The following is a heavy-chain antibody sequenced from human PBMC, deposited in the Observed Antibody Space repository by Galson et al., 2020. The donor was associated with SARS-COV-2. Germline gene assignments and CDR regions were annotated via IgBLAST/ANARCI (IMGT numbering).Heavy chain of an antibody. Sequence: ASVKVSCQASGYTFTAYYIHWVRQAPGQGLEWMGRINPNTGGTNYAQNFQDRVTVTRDTSTTTAYMELSSLTSNDTAVYYCARVVAATRAVDYWGQGTLVTVS. D-gene: IGHD2-15*01. CDR3: ARVVAATRAVDY. CDR1: GYTFTAYY. V-gene: IGHV1-2*06. CDR2: INPNTGGT. J-gene: IGHJ4*02.